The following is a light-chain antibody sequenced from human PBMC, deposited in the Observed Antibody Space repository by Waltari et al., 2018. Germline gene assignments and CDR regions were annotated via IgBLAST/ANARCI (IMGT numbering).Light chain of an antibody. CDR2: GAS. CDR1: QSVSSS. V-gene: IGKV3-15*01. J-gene: IGKJ4*01. CDR3: QQYNNWPPLT. Sequence: EIVMTQSPATLSVSTGERATLSCRASQSVSSSLAWYQQKPGQAPRLLMYGASTRATGIPARFSGSGSGTEFTLTISSLQSEDFAVYYCQQYNNWPPLTFGGGTKVEIK.